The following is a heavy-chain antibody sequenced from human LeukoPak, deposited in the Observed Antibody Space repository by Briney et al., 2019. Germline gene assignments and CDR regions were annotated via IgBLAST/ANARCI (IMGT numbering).Heavy chain of an antibody. J-gene: IGHJ6*03. V-gene: IGHV1-2*02. CDR3: ARGSVTTFLYYYYYMDV. D-gene: IGHD4-11*01. CDR1: GYTFTGYY. Sequence: ASVKLSCKASGYTFTGYYMHWMRQAHGQGLEWMGWTNTNSGGTYYEEKFQGRVTMTRDTSISTAYMELSRLRSDDTAVYYCARGSVTTFLYYYYYMDVWGKGTTVTVSS. CDR2: TNTNSGGT.